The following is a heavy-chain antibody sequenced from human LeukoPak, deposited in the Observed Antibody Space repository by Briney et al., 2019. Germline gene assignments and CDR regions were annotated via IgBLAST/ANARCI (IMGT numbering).Heavy chain of an antibody. CDR1: GFTFSRYS. CDR2: ISSSSSSI. Sequence: GGSLRLSCAASGFTFSRYSMNWVRQAPGKGLEWVSSISSSSSSIYYADSVSRRSTISSDTTKYLLHLQMNSLRVEDTAVFYCTRDQAYSNGVGCFDSWGQGTLVTVSS. J-gene: IGHJ4*02. CDR3: TRDQAYSNGVGCFDS. V-gene: IGHV3-21*01. D-gene: IGHD4-11*01.